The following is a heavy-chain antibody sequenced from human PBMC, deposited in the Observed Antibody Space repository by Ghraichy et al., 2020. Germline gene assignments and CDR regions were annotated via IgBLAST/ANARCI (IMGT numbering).Heavy chain of an antibody. J-gene: IGHJ6*02. CDR2: ITSSGRTI. D-gene: IGHD4-23*01. Sequence: GGSLRLSCVGSGFTFGSYSMNWVRQSPGKGLEWVSYITSSGRTIFYADAVKGRFTISRDNAQNSLYLQMKSLREDDTAVYYCARGSGVVRFYYYAGMDVWGHGTTVTVSS. CDR1: GFTFGSYS. V-gene: IGHV3-48*02. CDR3: ARGSGVVRFYYYAGMDV.